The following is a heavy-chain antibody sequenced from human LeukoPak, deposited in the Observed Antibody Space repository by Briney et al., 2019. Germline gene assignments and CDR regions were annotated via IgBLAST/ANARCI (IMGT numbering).Heavy chain of an antibody. V-gene: IGHV4-38-2*02. Sequence: SETLSLTCTVSGSGYSISGGFYWGWIRQPPGKGLEWISSIYHSGSTYYNPSLKSRATISVDTSKNQFSLKLKFVTTADTAVYYCAGQFDSSGSYFYWGQGTLVTVSS. D-gene: IGHD3-22*01. J-gene: IGHJ4*02. CDR2: IYHSGST. CDR3: AGQFDSSGSYFY. CDR1: GSGYSISGGFY.